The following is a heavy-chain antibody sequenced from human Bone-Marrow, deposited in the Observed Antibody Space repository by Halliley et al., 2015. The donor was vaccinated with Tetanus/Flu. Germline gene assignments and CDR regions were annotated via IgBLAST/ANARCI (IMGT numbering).Heavy chain of an antibody. CDR3: VRSKFGSSEFDY. J-gene: IGHJ4*02. V-gene: IGHV5-51*01. CDR2: IYPSDSDP. Sequence: WMGFIYPSDSDPRYSPSFEGQITISADKSANIAYLQRDSLEASDTAMYYCVRSKFGSSEFDYWGQGTPVTVSS. D-gene: IGHD6-6*01.